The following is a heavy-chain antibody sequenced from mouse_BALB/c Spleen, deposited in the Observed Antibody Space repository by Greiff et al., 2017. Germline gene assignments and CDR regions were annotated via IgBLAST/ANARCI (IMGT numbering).Heavy chain of an antibody. D-gene: IGHD2-4*01. J-gene: IGHJ3*01. CDR2: INPSTGYT. Sequence: VQLQQSGAELAKPGASVKMSCKASGYTFTSYWMHWVKQRPGQGLEWIGYINPSTGYTEYNQKFKDKATLTADKSSSTAYMQLSSLTSEDSAVYYCARRGDDSWCAYWGQGTLVTVSA. CDR3: ARRGDDSWCAY. V-gene: IGHV1-7*01. CDR1: GYTFTSYW.